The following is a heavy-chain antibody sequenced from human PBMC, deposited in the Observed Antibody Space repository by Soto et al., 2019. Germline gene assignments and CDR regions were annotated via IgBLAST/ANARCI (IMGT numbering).Heavy chain of an antibody. J-gene: IGHJ2*01. CDR2: ISYDGSNK. Sequence: QVQLVESGGGVVQPGRSLRLSCAASGFTFSSYAMHWVHQAPGKGLEWVAVISYDGSNKYYADSVKGRFTISRDNSMNTLYLQMNSLRAEDTAVYYCARPLWRDDYNWGYFDLWGRGTLVTVSS. CDR3: ARPLWRDDYNWGYFDL. CDR1: GFTFSSYA. V-gene: IGHV3-30-3*01. D-gene: IGHD4-4*01.